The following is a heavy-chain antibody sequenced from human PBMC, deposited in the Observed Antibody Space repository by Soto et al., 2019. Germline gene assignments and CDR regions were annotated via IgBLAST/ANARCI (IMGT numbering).Heavy chain of an antibody. CDR3: ARHGGAGYSSSWYND. D-gene: IGHD6-13*01. CDR2: IDPSDSYT. V-gene: IGHV5-10-1*01. J-gene: IGHJ4*02. Sequence: GESLKISCQGSGYSFTSYWISWVRQMPGKGLEWMGRIDPSDSYTNYSPSFQGHVTISADKSISTAYLQWSSLKASDTAMYYCARHGGAGYSSSWYNDWGQGTLVTVSS. CDR1: GYSFTSYW.